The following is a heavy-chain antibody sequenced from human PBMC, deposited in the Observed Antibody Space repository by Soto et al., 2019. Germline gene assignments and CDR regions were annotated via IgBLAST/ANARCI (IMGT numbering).Heavy chain of an antibody. V-gene: IGHV4-61*01. CDR3: ARIGGWYDIDF. D-gene: IGHD6-19*01. J-gene: IGHJ4*02. CDR1: GGSVNSGRFH. Sequence: PSETLSLTCSVSGGSVNSGRFHWSWIRQPPGKGLQFIGSIFYNGTANYSPSLKNRVSISIDTSQSQFFLQLISVAAADTAVYYCARIGGWYDIDFWGQGSLVTVSS. CDR2: IFYNGTA.